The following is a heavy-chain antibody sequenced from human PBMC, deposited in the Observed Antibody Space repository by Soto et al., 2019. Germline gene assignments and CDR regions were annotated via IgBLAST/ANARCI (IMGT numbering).Heavy chain of an antibody. CDR3: AKIPISSAWLDFDY. J-gene: IGHJ4*02. CDR2: ITGGGTT. D-gene: IGHD6-19*01. Sequence: EVQLLEYGGDLVQPGGSLRLSCVASGFTFSTYAMSWVRQAPGQGLEWVSGITGGGTTYYADSVKGRFTISRDNSKNTLHLQMNNLRDEDTAMYYCAKIPISSAWLDFDYWGRGTLVTVSS. CDR1: GFTFSTYA. V-gene: IGHV3-23*01.